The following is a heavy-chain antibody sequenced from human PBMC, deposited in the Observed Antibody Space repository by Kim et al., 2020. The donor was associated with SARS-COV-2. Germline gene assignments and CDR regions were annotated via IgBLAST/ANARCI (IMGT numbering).Heavy chain of an antibody. Sequence: YTNYADSVKGRFTISRDNAKNSLYLQMNSLRAEDAAVYYCARRWLLYFDYWGQGTLVTVSS. J-gene: IGHJ4*02. V-gene: IGHV3-11*06. CDR2: YT. CDR3: ARRWLLYFDY. D-gene: IGHD3-22*01.